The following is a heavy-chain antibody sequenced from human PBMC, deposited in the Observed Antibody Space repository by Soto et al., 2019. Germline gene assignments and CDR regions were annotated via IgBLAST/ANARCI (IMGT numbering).Heavy chain of an antibody. V-gene: IGHV3-33*01. J-gene: IGHJ3*02. Sequence: GGSLRLSCAASGFTFSSYGMHWVRQAPGKGLEWVAVIWYDGSNKYYADSVKGRFTISRDNSKNTLYLQMNSLRAEDTAVYYCARDQHSSGWYGSSAFDIWGQGTMVTVSS. D-gene: IGHD6-19*01. CDR2: IWYDGSNK. CDR3: ARDQHSSGWYGSSAFDI. CDR1: GFTFSSYG.